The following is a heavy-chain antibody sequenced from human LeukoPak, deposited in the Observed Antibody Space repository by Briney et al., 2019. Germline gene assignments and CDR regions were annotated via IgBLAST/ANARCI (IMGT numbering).Heavy chain of an antibody. CDR1: GGSFSGYY. V-gene: IGHV4-34*01. J-gene: IGHJ6*03. Sequence: SETLSLTCAVYGGSFSGYYWSWIRQPPGKGLEWIGEINHSGSTNYNPSLKSRVTISVDTSKNQFSLKLSSVTAADTAVYYCARLTALLSLYYYYYMDVWGKGTTVTISS. CDR2: INHSGST. CDR3: ARLTALLSLYYYYYMDV. D-gene: IGHD3-3*02.